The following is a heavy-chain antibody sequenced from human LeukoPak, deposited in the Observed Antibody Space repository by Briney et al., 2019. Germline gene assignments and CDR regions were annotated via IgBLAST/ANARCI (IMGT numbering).Heavy chain of an antibody. V-gene: IGHV1-18*01. Sequence: GSVKVSCKASGYTFTSHGLSWARQAPGQGLEWMGWISIYSGNTNYAQKFQDRISMTTDTSTSTAYMELRSLKSDDTAVYYCARDPGGTWGFDYWGQGALVTVSS. CDR2: ISIYSGNT. CDR1: GYTFTSHG. D-gene: IGHD7-27*01. CDR3: ARDPGGTWGFDY. J-gene: IGHJ4*02.